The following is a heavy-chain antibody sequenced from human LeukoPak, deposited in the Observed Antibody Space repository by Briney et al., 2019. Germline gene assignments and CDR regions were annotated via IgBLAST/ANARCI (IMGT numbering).Heavy chain of an antibody. CDR2: IRSKGYGGTI. Sequence: PGGSLRLSCTASGFTFGDYGISWVRQAPGKGLVGVGFIRSKGYGGTIEYDASVRGRFTISRDDSYNIAYLQMYSLKTEDTAVYYCSRGSTVRGAKYYFDYWGQGTLVTVSS. V-gene: IGHV3-49*04. D-gene: IGHD3-10*01. CDR3: SRGSTVRGAKYYFDY. J-gene: IGHJ4*02. CDR1: GFTFGDYG.